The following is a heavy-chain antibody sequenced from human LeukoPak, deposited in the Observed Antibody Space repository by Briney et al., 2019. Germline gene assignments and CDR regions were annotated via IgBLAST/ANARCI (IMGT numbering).Heavy chain of an antibody. CDR2: ISYDGSNK. V-gene: IGHV3-30-3*01. CDR1: GFTISSYA. J-gene: IGHJ4*02. D-gene: IGHD1-26*01. Sequence: GGSLRLSCAGSGFTISSYAMHWVRQAPGKGLEWVAVISYDGSNKYYADSVKGRFTISRDNSKNTLYLQMNSLRAEDTAVYYCAREQDVGGASLDYWGQGTLVTVSS. CDR3: AREQDVGGASLDY.